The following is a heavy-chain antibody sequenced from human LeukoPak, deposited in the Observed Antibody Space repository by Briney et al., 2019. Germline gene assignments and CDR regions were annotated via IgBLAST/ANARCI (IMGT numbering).Heavy chain of an antibody. CDR3: ARYCSSTSVLSNGVDY. CDR2: IYYSGST. V-gene: IGHV4-31*03. J-gene: IGHJ4*02. CDR1: GGSISSGDYY. Sequence: SDTLSLTCTVSGGSISSGDYYWGWVRQHPGKGLEWIEYIYYSGSTYYNPSLKSRVTISVDTSKNQFSLKLSSVTAADTTVYYCARYCSSTSVLSNGVDYWGQGTLVTVSS. D-gene: IGHD2-2*01.